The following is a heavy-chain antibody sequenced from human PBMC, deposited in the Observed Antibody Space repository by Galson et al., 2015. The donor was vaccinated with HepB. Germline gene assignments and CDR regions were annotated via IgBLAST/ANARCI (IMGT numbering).Heavy chain of an antibody. Sequence: LRLSCAASGFTFSAYYMNWVRQAPGRGLEWVSFIDISSSTIYYADSVKGRFTVSRDNAKSSLYLQVNSLRAEDTALYYCARQDSYGSLDYWGQGTLVTVSS. D-gene: IGHD3-10*01. CDR3: ARQDSYGSLDY. J-gene: IGHJ4*02. CDR1: GFTFSAYY. V-gene: IGHV3-48*01. CDR2: IDISSSTI.